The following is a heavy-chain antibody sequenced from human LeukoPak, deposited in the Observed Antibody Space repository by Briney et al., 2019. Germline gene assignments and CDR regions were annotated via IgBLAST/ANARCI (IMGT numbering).Heavy chain of an antibody. Sequence: SETLSLTCTVSGGYTGSHYWSWIRQPAGKGLEWIGRISPSGTTHYNPSLGSRVTMSVDTSKNYFSLRLSSVAAADTAVYYCARYFYASGFYFWYDPCGQGMLVTVSS. CDR1: GGYTGSHY. CDR2: ISPSGTT. D-gene: IGHD3-10*01. CDR3: ARYFYASGFYFWYDP. J-gene: IGHJ5*02. V-gene: IGHV4-4*07.